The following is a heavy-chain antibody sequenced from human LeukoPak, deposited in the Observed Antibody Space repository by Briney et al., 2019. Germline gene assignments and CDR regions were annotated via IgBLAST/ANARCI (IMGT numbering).Heavy chain of an antibody. CDR3: ARERDSSSWYAEGFDY. CDR2: INPNSGGT. J-gene: IGHJ4*02. Sequence: ASVKVSCKASGYTFTGYYMHWVRQAPGQGLEWMGRINPNSGGTNYAQKLQGRVTMTRDTSISTAYMELSRLRSDDTAVYYCARERDSSSWYAEGFDYWGQGTLVTASS. V-gene: IGHV1-2*06. CDR1: GYTFTGYY. D-gene: IGHD6-13*01.